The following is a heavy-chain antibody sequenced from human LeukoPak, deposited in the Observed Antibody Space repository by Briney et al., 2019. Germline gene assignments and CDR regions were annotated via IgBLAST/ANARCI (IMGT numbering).Heavy chain of an antibody. CDR2: IVGGAGYT. V-gene: IGHV3-23*01. CDR1: GFTASTYG. D-gene: IGHD1-1*01. CDR3: AKGSRTGQFPMDV. J-gene: IGHJ6*02. Sequence: PGGSLRLSCAASGFTASTYGVSWVRQAPGKGLQWVSAIVGGAGYTFYADSVKGRFTISRDNSWNSLYLQMNSQRDDDTAVYYCAKGSRTGQFPMDVWGQGTTVTVSS.